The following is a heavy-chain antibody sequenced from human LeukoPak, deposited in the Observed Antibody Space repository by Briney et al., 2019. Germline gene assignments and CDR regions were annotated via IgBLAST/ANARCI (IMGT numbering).Heavy chain of an antibody. Sequence: GESLKISCKGSGYSFTNYWIGWVRQMPGKGLEWMGIIYPGDSDTRYSPSFQGQVTISADKSISTAYLQWSSLKASDTAMYYCARHSNYGSGSSYYFDYWGQGTLVTVSS. V-gene: IGHV5-51*01. CDR2: IYPGDSDT. CDR1: GYSFTNYW. D-gene: IGHD3-10*01. J-gene: IGHJ4*02. CDR3: ARHSNYGSGSSYYFDY.